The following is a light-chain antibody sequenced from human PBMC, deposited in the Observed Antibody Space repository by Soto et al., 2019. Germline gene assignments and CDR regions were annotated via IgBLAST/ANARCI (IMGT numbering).Light chain of an antibody. CDR2: AAS. CDR3: QQYYKGLT. CDR1: QGISSY. J-gene: IGKJ4*01. Sequence: AIRMTQSPSSFSASTGDRVTITCRASQGISSYLAWYQQKPGKAPKLLIYAASTLQSGVPSRFSGSGSGTDFTLTISCLQSEDFATYYCQQYYKGLTFCGGTKVEIK. V-gene: IGKV1-8*01.